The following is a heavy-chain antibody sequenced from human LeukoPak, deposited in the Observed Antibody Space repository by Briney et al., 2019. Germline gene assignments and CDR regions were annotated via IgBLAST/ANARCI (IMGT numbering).Heavy chain of an antibody. CDR3: AQLGYWSSTSCYTGHYNYMDV. V-gene: IGHV1-2*02. J-gene: IGHJ6*03. Sequence: ASVKVSCKASGYTFTGYYMHWVRQAPGPGLGWMGWFNPNSSGRNYAQKFQGRATMTRHTSSSTAYMELSRLRSNDTAVYYFAQLGYWSSTSCYTGHYNYMDVWGKGTTVTVSS. CDR2: FNPNSSGR. CDR1: GYTFTGYY. D-gene: IGHD2-2*02.